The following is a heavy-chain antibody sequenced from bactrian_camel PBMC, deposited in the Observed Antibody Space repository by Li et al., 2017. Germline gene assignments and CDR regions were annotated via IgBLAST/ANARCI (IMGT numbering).Heavy chain of an antibody. V-gene: IGHV3S67*01. D-gene: IGHD5*01. J-gene: IGHJ4*01. Sequence: VQLVESGGGLVQSGGSLRLSCTASGYTETAYSMGWFRQAPGKEREEVASISDDGITHYADSVKDRFTVSKDNAKNTLYLQMNNLKPEDTAMYYSAADTILTPDDDDYANREYNYWGQGTQVTVS. CDR1: GYTETAYS. CDR2: ISDDGIT. CDR3: AADTILTPDDDDYANREYNY.